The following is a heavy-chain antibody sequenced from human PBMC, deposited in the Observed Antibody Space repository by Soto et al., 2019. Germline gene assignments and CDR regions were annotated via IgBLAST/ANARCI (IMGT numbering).Heavy chain of an antibody. CDR1: GYTFTSYG. D-gene: IGHD6-13*01. CDR2: ISAYNGNT. Sequence: ASVKVSCKAAGYTFTSYGISWVRQAPGQGLEWMGWISAYNGNTNYAQKLQGRVTMTTDTSTSTAYMELRSLRSDDTAVYYCAILTRYSSSWPNWGQGTLVTVSS. V-gene: IGHV1-18*01. CDR3: AILTRYSSSWPN. J-gene: IGHJ4*02.